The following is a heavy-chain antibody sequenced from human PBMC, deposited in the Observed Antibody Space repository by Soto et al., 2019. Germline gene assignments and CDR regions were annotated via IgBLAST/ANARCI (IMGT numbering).Heavy chain of an antibody. J-gene: IGHJ4*02. CDR3: AREPEGGNSSDY. V-gene: IGHV1-18*04. CDR2: ISAYNGNT. CDR1: GYTFTSYG. Sequence: ASVKVSCKASGYTFTSYGISWVRQAPGQGLEWMGWISAYNGNTNYAQKLQGRVTMTTDSSTSTAYMELRSLRSDDTAVYYCAREPEGGNSSDYWGQGTLVTVSS. D-gene: IGHD2-21*02.